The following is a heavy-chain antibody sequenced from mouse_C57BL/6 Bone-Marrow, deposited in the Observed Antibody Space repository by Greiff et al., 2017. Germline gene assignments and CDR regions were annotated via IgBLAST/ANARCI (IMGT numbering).Heavy chain of an antibody. CDR2: ISSGSSTI. J-gene: IGHJ4*01. CDR3: ARRYYDYDGAMDY. D-gene: IGHD2-4*01. CDR1: GFTFSDYG. V-gene: IGHV5-17*01. Sequence: EVKLMESGGGLVKPGGSLKLSCAASGFTFSDYGMHWVRQAPEKGLEWVAYISSGSSTIYYADTVKGRFTISRDNAKNTLFLQMTSLRSEDTAMYYCARRYYDYDGAMDYWGQGTSVTVSS.